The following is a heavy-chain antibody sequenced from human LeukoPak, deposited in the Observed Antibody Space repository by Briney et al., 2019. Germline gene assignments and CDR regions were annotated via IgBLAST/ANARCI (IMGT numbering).Heavy chain of an antibody. Sequence: GGSLRLSCAASRLTFSSAWMHWVRQTPGKRLVWISRIRSDGTATYADSVRGRFTISRDNAKNTLYLQMNNLRADDTGIYYCARDGSYKLDYWGQGALVTVSS. CDR3: ARDGSYKLDY. CDR1: RLTFSSAW. J-gene: IGHJ4*02. CDR2: IRSDGTA. V-gene: IGHV3-74*01. D-gene: IGHD1-26*01.